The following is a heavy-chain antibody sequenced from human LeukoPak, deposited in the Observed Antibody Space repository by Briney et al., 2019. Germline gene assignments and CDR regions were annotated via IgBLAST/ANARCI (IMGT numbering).Heavy chain of an antibody. CDR1: GYSISSGYY. V-gene: IGHV4-38-2*02. CDR2: IYHSGSA. CDR3: AKSSYSIFDY. D-gene: IGHD5-18*01. J-gene: IGHJ4*02. Sequence: SETLSLTCTVSGYSISSGYYWGWIRQPPGKGLEWIGSIYHSGSAYYNPSLKSRVTISVDTSKNQFSLKLSSVTAADTAVYYCAKSSYSIFDYWGQGTLVTVSS.